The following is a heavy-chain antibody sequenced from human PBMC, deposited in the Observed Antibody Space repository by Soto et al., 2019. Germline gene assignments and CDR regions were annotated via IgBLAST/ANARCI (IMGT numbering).Heavy chain of an antibody. V-gene: IGHV3-23*01. CDR1: GFTFNIYA. CDR3: AKSSDWGFVCWYFDL. Sequence: EVQLLESGGGLVQPGGSLRLSCAASGFTFNIYAMSWVRQAPGKGLEWVSIISGSGGDTYYAVSVKGRFTISRDNSKNTLSRQMDSLSAEDTAVYYCAKSSDWGFVCWYFDLWGRGTLVTVSS. D-gene: IGHD7-27*01. CDR2: ISGSGGDT. J-gene: IGHJ2*01.